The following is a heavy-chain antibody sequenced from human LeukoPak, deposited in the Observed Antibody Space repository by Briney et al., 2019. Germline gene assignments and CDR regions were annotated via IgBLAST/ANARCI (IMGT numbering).Heavy chain of an antibody. V-gene: IGHV4-61*02. CDR3: ARGGGIFGVEGVDY. CDR1: GGSISSGSYY. Sequence: SETLSLTCTVSGGSISSGSYYWSWIRQPAGKGLEWIGRIYTSGSTNYNPSLKSRVTISVDTSKNQFSLKLSSVTAADTAVYYCARGGGIFGVEGVDYWGQGTLVTVSS. J-gene: IGHJ4*02. D-gene: IGHD3-3*01. CDR2: IYTSGST.